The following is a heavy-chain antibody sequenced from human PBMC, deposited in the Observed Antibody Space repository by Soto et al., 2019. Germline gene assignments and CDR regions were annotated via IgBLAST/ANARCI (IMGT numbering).Heavy chain of an antibody. J-gene: IGHJ3*02. CDR2: ISYDGSNK. CDR3: AKDPGRATGGRVGAFDI. CDR1: GFPFSSYG. Sequence: PGGALRLSCAASGFPFSSYGMHLVRQAPGKGLEWVAVISYDGSNKYYADSVKGRFTISRDNSKNTLYLQMNSLRAGDTAVYYCAKDPGRATGGRVGAFDIWGQGNMVTVSS. V-gene: IGHV3-30*18. D-gene: IGHD2-8*02.